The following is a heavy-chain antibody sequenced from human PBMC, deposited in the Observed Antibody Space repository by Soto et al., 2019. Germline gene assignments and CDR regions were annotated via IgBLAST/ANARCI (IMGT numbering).Heavy chain of an antibody. Sequence: GESLKISCKGSGYSFTSYWIGWVRQMRGKGQEWMGIIYPGDYDTRYSPSFQGQVTISADKSISTAYLQWSSLKASDTAMYYCASYYYYDSSGYPHDDAFDIWGQGTMVTVSS. CDR2: IYPGDYDT. J-gene: IGHJ3*02. V-gene: IGHV5-51*01. CDR3: ASYYYYDSSGYPHDDAFDI. D-gene: IGHD3-22*01. CDR1: GYSFTSYW.